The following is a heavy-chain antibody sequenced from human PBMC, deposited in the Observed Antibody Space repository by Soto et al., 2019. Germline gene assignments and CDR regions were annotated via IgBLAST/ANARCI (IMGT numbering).Heavy chain of an antibody. J-gene: IGHJ6*02. CDR3: ARDLWVEPELYYYGMDV. CDR2: IFYSGTT. Sequence: SETLSLTCTVSGDSISSADYYWSWIRQTPGKGLEWIGHIFYSGTTYYNPSLKSRLTISVDTSKNHFSLRLTSVTAADTAVYYCARDLWVEPELYYYGMDVWGQGXTVTVSS. D-gene: IGHD1-1*01. CDR1: GDSISSADYY. V-gene: IGHV4-30-4*01.